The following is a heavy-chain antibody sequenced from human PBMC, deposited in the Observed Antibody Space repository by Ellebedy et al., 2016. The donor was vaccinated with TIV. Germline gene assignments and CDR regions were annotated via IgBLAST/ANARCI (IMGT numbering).Heavy chain of an antibody. CDR2: IYLDGSDT. D-gene: IGHD3-3*01. J-gene: IGHJ4*02. Sequence: GESLKISXKGSEYSFTNYWIGWVRQMPGKGLEWMGIIYLDGSDTRYSPSFQGQVTISADKSINTAYLQWSSLKASDTAIYYCARLVLRGEERDYWGQGTLVTVSS. CDR3: ARLVLRGEERDY. CDR1: EYSFTNYW. V-gene: IGHV5-51*01.